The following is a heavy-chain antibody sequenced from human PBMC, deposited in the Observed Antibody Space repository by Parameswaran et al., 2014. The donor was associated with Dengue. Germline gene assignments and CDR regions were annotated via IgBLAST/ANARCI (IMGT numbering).Heavy chain of an antibody. CDR2: IYYSGIT. J-gene: IGHJ3*02. D-gene: IGHD1-26*01. Sequence: WIRQPPGKGLEWIGYIYYSGITHFNPSLKSRLRMSVDTSKHQFSLKLNSVTAADTAVYYCARGDEKWTFDIWGQGTMVTRLL. CDR3: ARGDEKWTFDI. V-gene: IGHV4-30-4*01.